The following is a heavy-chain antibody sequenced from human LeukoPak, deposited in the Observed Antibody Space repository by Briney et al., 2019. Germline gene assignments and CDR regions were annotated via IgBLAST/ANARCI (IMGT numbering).Heavy chain of an antibody. D-gene: IGHD5-12*01. Sequence: SETLSLTCTVSGGSISSYYWIWMRQPPGKGLEWIGYIYNSGSTNYNPSLKSRVTISVDTSKNQFSLRLSSVTAADTAVYYCARDRADIVAMITWGYYFDYWGQGTLVTVSS. J-gene: IGHJ4*02. V-gene: IGHV4-59*01. CDR3: ARDRADIVAMITWGYYFDY. CDR1: GGSISSYY. CDR2: IYNSGST.